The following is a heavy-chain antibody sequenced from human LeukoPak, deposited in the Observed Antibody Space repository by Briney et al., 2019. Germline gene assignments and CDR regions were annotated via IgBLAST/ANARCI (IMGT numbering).Heavy chain of an antibody. Sequence: SETLSLTCAVYGGSFSGYYWGWIRRPPGKGLEWIGEINHSGSTNYNPSLQSRVTISVDTSKNQFSLTLSSVTAADTAVYYCARGGSYSRGYYYYYMDVWGKGTTVTVSS. CDR2: INHSGST. D-gene: IGHD6-13*01. V-gene: IGHV4-34*01. CDR1: GGSFSGYY. CDR3: ARGGSYSRGYYYYYMDV. J-gene: IGHJ6*03.